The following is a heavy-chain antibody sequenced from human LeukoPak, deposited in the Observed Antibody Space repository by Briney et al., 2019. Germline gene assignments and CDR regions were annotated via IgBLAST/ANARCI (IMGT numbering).Heavy chain of an antibody. D-gene: IGHD3-10*01. V-gene: IGHV4-34*01. CDR3: ARAERRINLARGVFGSHFDS. J-gene: IGHJ5*01. CDR2: IDQCGRT. CDR1: GGSFSRPF. Sequence: SETLSLTCAVSGGSFSRPFWSWIRQTPGRGLEWIGEIDQCGRTAYNPSLEGRVTMSVDTSKNQFSLRLTSVTAADTAVYFCARAERRINLARGVFGSHFDSWGQGTLVSVSS.